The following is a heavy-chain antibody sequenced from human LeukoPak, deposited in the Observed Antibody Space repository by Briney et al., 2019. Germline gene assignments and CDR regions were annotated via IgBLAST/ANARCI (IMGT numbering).Heavy chain of an antibody. V-gene: IGHV3-21*01. J-gene: IGHJ4*02. CDR1: GFTFSSYS. D-gene: IGHD1-26*01. CDR3: ARGKGIVTNDY. CDR2: ISSSSSYI. Sequence: PGGSLRLSCAASGFTFSSYSMNWVRQAPGKGLEWVSSISSSSSYIYYADSVKDRFTISRDNAKNSLYLQMNSLRAEDTAVYYCARGKGIVTNDYWGQGTLVTVSS.